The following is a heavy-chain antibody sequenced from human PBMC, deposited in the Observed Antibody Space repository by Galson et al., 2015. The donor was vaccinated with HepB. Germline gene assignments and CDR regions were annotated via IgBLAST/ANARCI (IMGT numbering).Heavy chain of an antibody. CDR1: GFTFNSYV. CDR2: VSSDGSQK. V-gene: IGHV3-30*18. Sequence: SLRLSCAASGFTFNSYVMHWVRQAPGKGLEWVATVSSDGSQKYSAESVKGRFTISRDNSKNTLSLQMNSLRAEDTAVYYCSKGYYDRNDHLYFEYWGQGTLVTVSS. CDR3: SKGYYDRNDHLYFEY. D-gene: IGHD3-22*01. J-gene: IGHJ4*02.